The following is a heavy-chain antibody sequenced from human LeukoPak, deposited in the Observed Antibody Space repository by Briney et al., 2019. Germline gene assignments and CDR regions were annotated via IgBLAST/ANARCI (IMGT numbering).Heavy chain of an antibody. CDR2: INPDRGGT. J-gene: IGHJ4*02. D-gene: IGHD3-22*01. CDR1: GYTFTGYY. CDR3: ARGYDSSGYRYYFDY. V-gene: IGHV1-2*02. Sequence: ASVKVSCKASGYTFTGYYIHWLRQAPGQGLEWMGWINPDRGGTIYGQRFQDRVTMTRDTSISTAYMELSRLRSDDTAVYYCARGYDSSGYRYYFDYWGQGTLVTVSS.